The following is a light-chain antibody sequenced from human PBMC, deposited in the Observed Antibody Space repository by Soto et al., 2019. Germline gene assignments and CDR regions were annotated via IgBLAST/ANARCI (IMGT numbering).Light chain of an antibody. V-gene: IGKV1-6*01. CDR2: GAS. J-gene: IGKJ2*01. Sequence: IQMTQSPSTLSASVGDRVTITCRASQSIRSDLGWYQQKPGKAPKFLIYGASSLQSSVPSRFSGSGSGTDFTLTISSLQPEDFATYYCLQDYNYPYTFGQGTKVDIK. CDR3: LQDYNYPYT. CDR1: QSIRSD.